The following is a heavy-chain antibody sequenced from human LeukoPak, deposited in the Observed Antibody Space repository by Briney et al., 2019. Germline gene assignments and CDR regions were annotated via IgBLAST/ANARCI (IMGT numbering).Heavy chain of an antibody. J-gene: IGHJ4*02. CDR1: GYTFTGYY. CDR3: ARRPPVVGSSSLHYFDY. V-gene: IGHV1-2*02. Sequence: ASVKVSCKASGYTFTGYYMHWVRQAPGQGLEWMGWINPNSGGTNYAQKFQGRVTMTRDTSISTAYMELSRLRSDDTAVYYCARRPPVVGSSSLHYFDYWGQGTLVTVSS. D-gene: IGHD6-6*01. CDR2: INPNSGGT.